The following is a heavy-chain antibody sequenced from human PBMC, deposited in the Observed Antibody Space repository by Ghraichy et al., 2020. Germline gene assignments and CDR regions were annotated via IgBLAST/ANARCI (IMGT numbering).Heavy chain of an antibody. CDR3: ARESFNYDVWSGPQTGYGMDV. Sequence: SETLSLTCTVSGGSVSSGSYYWSWIRQPPGKGLEWIGYIYYSGSTNYNPSLKSRVTISVDTSKNQFSLKLSSVTAADTAVYYCARESFNYDVWSGPQTGYGMDVGGEGSTVTVSS. CDR1: GGSVSSGSYY. CDR2: IYYSGST. D-gene: IGHD3-3*01. V-gene: IGHV4-61*01. J-gene: IGHJ6*04.